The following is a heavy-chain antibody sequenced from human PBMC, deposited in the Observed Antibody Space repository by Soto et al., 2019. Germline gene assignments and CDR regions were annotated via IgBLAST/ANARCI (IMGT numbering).Heavy chain of an antibody. CDR1: GFTFSSYD. CDR3: ARIRIGVRGVRWFDP. CDR2: IGPAGDT. J-gene: IGHJ5*02. Sequence: EVQLVESGGGLVQPGGSLRLSCAASGFTFSSYDMHWVRQATGKGLEWVSAIGPAGDTYYPGSVKGRFTISRENAKNSLYLQMNSLRAEDTAVYYCARIRIGVRGVRWFDPWGQGTLVTVSS. V-gene: IGHV3-13*01. D-gene: IGHD2-8*01.